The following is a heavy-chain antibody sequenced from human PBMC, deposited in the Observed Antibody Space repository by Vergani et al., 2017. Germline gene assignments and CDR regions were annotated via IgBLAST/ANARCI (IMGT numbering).Heavy chain of an antibody. J-gene: IGHJ6*02. D-gene: IGHD1-26*01. CDR2: IYPDDSDT. V-gene: IGHV5-51*01. CDR3: ARQFSWSGSSHYGMDV. CDR1: GYSFTSYW. Sequence: EVQLVQSGAEVKKPGESLKISCKGSGYSFTSYWIGWVRQMPEKGLEWMGIIYPDDSDTRYSPSFQGQVTISADKSISTAYLQGSSLKASDTAIYDCARQFSWSGSSHYGMDVWGQGTTVTVSS.